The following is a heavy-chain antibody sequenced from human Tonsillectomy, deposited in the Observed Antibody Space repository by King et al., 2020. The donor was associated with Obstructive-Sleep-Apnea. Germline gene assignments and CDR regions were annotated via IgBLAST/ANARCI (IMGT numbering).Heavy chain of an antibody. V-gene: IGHV4-38-2*02. CDR3: ARDPNSGGGSCYFDY. D-gene: IGHD2-15*01. CDR1: GYSISSGFY. Sequence: VQLQESGPGLVKPSETLSLTCTVSGYSISSGFYWGWIRQPPGKGLEGIGSIYHSGSTYYNPSLRSRVTMSVDTSNNQFSLKLRSVTAADTAVYYCARDPNSGGGSCYFDYWGQGTLVAVSS. CDR2: IYHSGST. J-gene: IGHJ4*02.